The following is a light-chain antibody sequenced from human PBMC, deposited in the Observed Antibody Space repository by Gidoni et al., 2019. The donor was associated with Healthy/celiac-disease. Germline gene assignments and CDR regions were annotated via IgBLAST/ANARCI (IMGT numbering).Light chain of an antibody. J-gene: IGKJ3*01. Sequence: DIQLTQYPSFLSASVGDSVTITCRASQGISSYLAWYQQKPGKAPKLLIYAASTLQSGVPSRFSGSGSGTECTLTISSLQPEDFATYYCQQLNSYRFTFGPGTKVDIK. V-gene: IGKV1-9*01. CDR2: AAS. CDR1: QGISSY. CDR3: QQLNSYRFT.